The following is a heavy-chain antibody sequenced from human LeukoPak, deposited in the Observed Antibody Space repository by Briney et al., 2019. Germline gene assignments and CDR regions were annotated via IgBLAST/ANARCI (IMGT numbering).Heavy chain of an antibody. J-gene: IGHJ4*02. V-gene: IGHV4-4*07. CDR1: GVSISSYY. D-gene: IGHD3-16*01. CDR2: IYTSGST. Sequence: SETLSLTCTVSGVSISSYYWSWIRQPAGKGLEWIGRIYTSGSTNYNPSLKSRVTMSVDTSNNQFSLILSSVTAADTAVYYCARKRKGTYDFDYWGQGTLVTVSS. CDR3: ARKRKGTYDFDY.